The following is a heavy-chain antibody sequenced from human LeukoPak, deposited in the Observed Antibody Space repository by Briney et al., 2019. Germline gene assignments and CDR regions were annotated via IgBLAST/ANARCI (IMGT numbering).Heavy chain of an antibody. J-gene: IGHJ3*02. CDR1: GGSFSGYY. CDR2: INHSGST. Sequence: TETLSLTCAVYGGSFSGYYWSWIRQPPGKGLEWIGEINHSGSTNYNPSLKSRVTISVDTSKNQFSLKLSSVTAADTAVYYCARGGMIVVLDICGQGTMVTVSS. V-gene: IGHV4-34*01. D-gene: IGHD3-22*01. CDR3: ARGGMIVVLDI.